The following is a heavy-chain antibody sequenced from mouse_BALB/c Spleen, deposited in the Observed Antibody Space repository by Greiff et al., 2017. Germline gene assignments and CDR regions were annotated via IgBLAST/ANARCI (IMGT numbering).Heavy chain of an antibody. CDR3: ARWRYYGSSYDYYAMDY. J-gene: IGHJ4*01. V-gene: IGHV14-3*02. CDR2: IDPANGNT. Sequence: DVHLVESGAELVKPGASVKLSCTASGFNIKDTYMHWVKQRPEQGLEWIGRIDPANGNTKYDPKFQGKATITADTSSNTAYLQLSSLTSEDTAVYYCARWRYYGSSYDYYAMDYWGQGTSVTVSS. CDR1: GFNIKDTY. D-gene: IGHD1-1*01.